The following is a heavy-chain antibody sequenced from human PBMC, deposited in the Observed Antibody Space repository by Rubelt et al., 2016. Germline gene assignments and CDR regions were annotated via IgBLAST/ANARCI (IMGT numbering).Heavy chain of an antibody. CDR3: ATPPGVGKY. D-gene: IGHD2-8*01. V-gene: IGHV1-69*01. CDR2: IIPIFGTA. CDR1: GYTFNTYA. J-gene: IGHJ4*02. Sequence: QVQLVQSGSELKKPGASVKVSCKASGYTFNTYAMNWVRQAPGQGLEWMGGIIPIFGTANYAQKFQGRVTITADESTSTAYMELSSLRSEDTAVYYCATPPGVGKYWGQGTLVTVSS.